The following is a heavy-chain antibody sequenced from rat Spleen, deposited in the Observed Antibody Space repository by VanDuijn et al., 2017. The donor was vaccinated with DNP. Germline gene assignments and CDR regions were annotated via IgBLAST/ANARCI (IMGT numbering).Heavy chain of an antibody. V-gene: IGHV3-1*01. CDR1: GFSITSNY. CDR2: INYSGST. CDR3: ARGNDSYYPYWYFDF. J-gene: IGHJ1*01. Sequence: EVQLQESGPGLVKPSQSLSLTCSVTGFSITSNYWAWIRKLPGNKMEWIGYINYSGSTGYNPSRKSRISITRDTSKNQFFLQLNSGTTEDTATYYCARGNDSYYPYWYFDFWGPGTMVTVSS. D-gene: IGHD1-12*03.